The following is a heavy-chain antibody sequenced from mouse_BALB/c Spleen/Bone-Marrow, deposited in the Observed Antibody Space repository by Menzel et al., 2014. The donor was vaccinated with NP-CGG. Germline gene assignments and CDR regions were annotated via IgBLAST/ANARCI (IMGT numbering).Heavy chain of an antibody. Sequence: VQLQQSGPELVKPEASVKISCKASGYSFTDYYMHWVKQSHVKSLEWIGRINPYNGATSYNQNFKDKASLTVDKSSTTAYMELHSLTSEDSAVYYCATDRYDEDYAMDYWGQGTSVTVSS. CDR2: INPYNGAT. CDR3: ATDRYDEDYAMDY. D-gene: IGHD2-14*01. J-gene: IGHJ4*01. CDR1: GYSFTDYY. V-gene: IGHV1-26*01.